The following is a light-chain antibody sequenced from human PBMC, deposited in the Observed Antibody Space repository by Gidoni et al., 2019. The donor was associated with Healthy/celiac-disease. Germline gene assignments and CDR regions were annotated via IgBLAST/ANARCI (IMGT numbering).Light chain of an antibody. Sequence: SALTQPASVSGSPGQSITISCTGTSSDVGGSNYVSWYQQHPGKAPKLMIYDVSTRPSGVSIRFSGSKSGNTASLTISGLQAEDEADYYCSSYTSSSTLGVFGGGTKLTVL. V-gene: IGLV2-14*03. CDR3: SSYTSSSTLGV. CDR2: DVS. J-gene: IGLJ3*02. CDR1: SSDVGGSNY.